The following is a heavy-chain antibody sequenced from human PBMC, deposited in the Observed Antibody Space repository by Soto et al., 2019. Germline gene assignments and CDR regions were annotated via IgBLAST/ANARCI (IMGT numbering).Heavy chain of an antibody. V-gene: IGHV4-4*07. CDR1: VGSISSDY. CDR3: ARGVGRSSWTSFDY. Sequence: SETLSLTCTFSVGSISSDYWRWIRQPAGKGLEWIGRIYISENTHYNPSLRRRVSMSLDTSKNQLSLNLSSVTAADTAVYYCARGVGRSSWTSFDYWGQGTLVTVSS. J-gene: IGHJ4*02. CDR2: IYISENT. D-gene: IGHD6-13*01.